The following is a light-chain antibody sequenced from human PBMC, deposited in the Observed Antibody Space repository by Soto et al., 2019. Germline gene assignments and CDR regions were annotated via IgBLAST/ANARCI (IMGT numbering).Light chain of an antibody. CDR1: SSDVGAYNY. Sequence: QSTLTQPASVSGSPGQSITISCTGTSSDVGAYNYVSWYQQHPGKAPKLMISEVSKRPSGVSNRFSGSKSGNTASLTISGLQDDDEAHYYCSSFTSSNTVVFGGGTKLTVL. J-gene: IGLJ2*01. V-gene: IGLV2-14*01. CDR3: SSFTSSNTVV. CDR2: EVS.